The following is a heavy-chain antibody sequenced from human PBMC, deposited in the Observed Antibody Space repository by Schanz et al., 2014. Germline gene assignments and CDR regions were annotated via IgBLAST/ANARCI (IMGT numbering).Heavy chain of an antibody. CDR1: GFSFGTYA. J-gene: IGHJ4*02. CDR2: ISGTGGDDT. Sequence: EVHLLESGGGLVQPGGSLRLSCAASGFSFGTYAMSWVRQAPGKGLLWVSSISGTGGDDTYYADSVKGRFTISRDNSKNTLCLQMNSLRVEDSAIYYCAKDISDTSGEGDYWGQGTLVTVSS. V-gene: IGHV3-23*01. CDR3: AKDISDTSGEGDY. D-gene: IGHD3-22*01.